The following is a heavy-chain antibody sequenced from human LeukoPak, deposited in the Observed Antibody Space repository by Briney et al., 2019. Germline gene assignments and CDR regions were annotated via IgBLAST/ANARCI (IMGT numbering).Heavy chain of an antibody. CDR1: GGSISSYY. Sequence: SETLSLTCTVSGGSISSYYWSWIRQPAGKGLEWIGRLYSSGSTNYNPSLKSRVTMSVDTSKNQFSLKLRSVIAADTAVYYCARDSGYHVDYWGQGTLVTVSS. CDR3: ARDSGYHVDY. D-gene: IGHD6-13*01. J-gene: IGHJ4*02. CDR2: LYSSGST. V-gene: IGHV4-4*07.